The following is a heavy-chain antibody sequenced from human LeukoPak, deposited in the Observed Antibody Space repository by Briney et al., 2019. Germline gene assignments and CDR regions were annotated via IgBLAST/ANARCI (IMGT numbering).Heavy chain of an antibody. J-gene: IGHJ4*02. Sequence: PGGSLRLSCAASGFTFSSYAMTWVRQGPGKGLEWVSAISASGGNSYYADSVKGRFTTFRDNSQKTLSLQMNSLRAEDTAVYYCAKGDYDRSGTFDCWGQGTLVTVSS. D-gene: IGHD3-22*01. CDR2: ISASGGNS. CDR3: AKGDYDRSGTFDC. CDR1: GFTFSSYA. V-gene: IGHV3-23*01.